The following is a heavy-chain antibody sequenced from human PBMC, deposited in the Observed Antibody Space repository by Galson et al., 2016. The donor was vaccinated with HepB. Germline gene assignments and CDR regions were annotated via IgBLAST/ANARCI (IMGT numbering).Heavy chain of an antibody. CDR1: AGSISSGGYY. V-gene: IGHV4-31*03. CDR3: ARVSGNAFDI. J-gene: IGHJ3*02. CDR2: INHSGTT. Sequence: TLSLTCSVSAGSISSGGYYWSWIRQHPGKGLEWIGYINHSGTTYYNPSLSSRVAISVDTSKNQFSLGVSSVTAADTAVCYCARVSGNAFDIWGHGTMVTVSS.